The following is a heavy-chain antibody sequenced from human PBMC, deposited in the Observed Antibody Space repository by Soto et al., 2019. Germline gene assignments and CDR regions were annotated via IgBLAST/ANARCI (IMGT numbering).Heavy chain of an antibody. CDR3: ARRYGGNLDY. D-gene: IGHD1-26*01. CDR2: IYYSGST. J-gene: IGHJ4*02. Sequence: QVQLQESGPGLVKPSETLSLTCTVSGGSISNFYWSWIRQPPGKGLEWIGYIYYSGSTNYNPSLKSRVTISVDTSKNQFSRKLSSATAADTAVYFCARRYGGNLDYWGQGTLVTVSS. V-gene: IGHV4-59*08. CDR1: GGSISNFY.